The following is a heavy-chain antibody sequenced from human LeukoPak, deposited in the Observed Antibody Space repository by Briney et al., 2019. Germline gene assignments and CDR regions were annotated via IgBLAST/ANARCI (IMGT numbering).Heavy chain of an antibody. V-gene: IGHV4-39*07. J-gene: IGHJ4*02. CDR3: ARGVQLERFDY. Sequence: PSETLSLTCTISGGSISSSDYYWGWIRQPPGKGLEWIGSMYYSGSTNYNPSLKSRVTISVDTSKNQFSLELSSVTAADTAVYYCARGVQLERFDYWGQGTLVTVSS. D-gene: IGHD1-1*01. CDR1: GGSISSSDYY. CDR2: MYYSGST.